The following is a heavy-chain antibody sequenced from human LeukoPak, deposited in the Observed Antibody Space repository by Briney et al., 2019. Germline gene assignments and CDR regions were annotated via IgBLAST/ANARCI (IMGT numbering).Heavy chain of an antibody. J-gene: IGHJ6*03. CDR1: GGTFSSYA. V-gene: IGHV1-69*05. Sequence: SVKVSCKASGGTFSSYAISWVRQAPGQGLEWMGGIIPIFGTANYAQKFQGRVTITTDESTSTAYVELSSLRSEDTAVYYCARNPSTSIRYYYYYMDVWGKGTTVTVSS. CDR2: IIPIFGTA. D-gene: IGHD3-3*02. CDR3: ARNPSTSIRYYYYYMDV.